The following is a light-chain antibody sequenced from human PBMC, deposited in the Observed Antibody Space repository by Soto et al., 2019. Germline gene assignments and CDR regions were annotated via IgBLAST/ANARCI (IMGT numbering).Light chain of an antibody. V-gene: IGKV3-15*01. CDR3: QQYNNWPPLYT. J-gene: IGKJ2*01. Sequence: EIVMTQSPATLPVSPGERATLSCRASQSVSSNLAWNQQKPGQAPRLLIYGASTRATGIPARFSGSGSGTEFTLTISSLQSEDFAVYYCQQYNNWPPLYTFGQGTKLEIK. CDR2: GAS. CDR1: QSVSSN.